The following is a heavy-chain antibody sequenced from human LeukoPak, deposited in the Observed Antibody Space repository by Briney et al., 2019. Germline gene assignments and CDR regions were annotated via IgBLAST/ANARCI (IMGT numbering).Heavy chain of an antibody. Sequence: GGSLRLSCAASGFTFSSYGMHWVRQAPGKGLEWVAFIRYDGSNKYYADSVKGRFTISRDNSKNTLYLQMNSLRAEDTAVYYCAKGGQLVYRWWAYFDYWGQGTLVTVSS. CDR1: GFTFSSYG. D-gene: IGHD6-13*01. CDR3: AKGGQLVYRWWAYFDY. V-gene: IGHV3-30*02. CDR2: IRYDGSNK. J-gene: IGHJ4*02.